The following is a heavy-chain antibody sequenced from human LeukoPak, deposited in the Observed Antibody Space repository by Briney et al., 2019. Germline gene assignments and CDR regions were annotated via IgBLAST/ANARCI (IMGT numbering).Heavy chain of an antibody. D-gene: IGHD3-3*01. CDR2: ISSSGSTI. CDR1: GFTFSDYY. Sequence: NSGGPLRLSCAASGFTFSDYYMSWIRQAPGKGLEWVSYISSSGSTIYYADSVKGRFTISRDNAKNSLYLQMNSLRAEDTAVYYCARAASGRTIFGVNSYYYGMDVWGQGTTVTVS. V-gene: IGHV3-11*01. CDR3: ARAASGRTIFGVNSYYYGMDV. J-gene: IGHJ6*02.